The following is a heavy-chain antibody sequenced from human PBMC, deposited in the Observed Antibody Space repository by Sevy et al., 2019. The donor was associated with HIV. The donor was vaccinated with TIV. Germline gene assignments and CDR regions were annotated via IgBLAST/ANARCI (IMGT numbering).Heavy chain of an antibody. Sequence: ASVKVSCKASGGTFSSYAISWVRQAPGQGLEWMGGIIPIFGTANYAQKFQGRVTITADESTSTAYMELSSLRSEDTAVYYCAKEGGGYNYDSSGLFDYWGQGTLVTVSS. J-gene: IGHJ4*02. CDR2: IIPIFGTA. V-gene: IGHV1-69*13. D-gene: IGHD3-22*01. CDR1: GGTFSSYA. CDR3: AKEGGGYNYDSSGLFDY.